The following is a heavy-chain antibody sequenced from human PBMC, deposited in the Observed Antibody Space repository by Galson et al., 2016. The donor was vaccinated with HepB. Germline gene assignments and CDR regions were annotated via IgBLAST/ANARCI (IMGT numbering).Heavy chain of an antibody. CDR2: ISGRGGST. J-gene: IGHJ4*02. CDR1: GFTFSSYA. D-gene: IGHD3-16*01. Sequence: SLRLSCAASGFTFSSYAMSWVRQAPGKGLEWVSTISGRGGSTYYADSVKGRFTISRDISKNTVYVQMNSLRGDYTVVYYCASTMGQDFFDYWGQGTLVTVSS. V-gene: IGHV3-23*01. CDR3: ASTMGQDFFDY.